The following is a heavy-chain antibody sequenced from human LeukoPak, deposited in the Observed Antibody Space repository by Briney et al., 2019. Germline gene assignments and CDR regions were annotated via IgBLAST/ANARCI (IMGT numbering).Heavy chain of an antibody. CDR2: INHSGST. Sequence: PSETLSLTCTVSGGSISSYYWSWIRQPPGKGLEWIGEINHSGSTNYNPSLKSRVTISVDTSKNQFSLKLSSVTAADTAVYYCASSLAGTDYWGQGTLVTVSS. CDR3: ASSLAGTDY. V-gene: IGHV4-34*01. CDR1: GGSISSYY. J-gene: IGHJ4*02. D-gene: IGHD6-19*01.